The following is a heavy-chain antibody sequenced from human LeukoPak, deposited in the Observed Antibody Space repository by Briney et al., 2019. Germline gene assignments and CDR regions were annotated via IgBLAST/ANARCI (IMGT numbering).Heavy chain of an antibody. Sequence: SETLSLTCIVSGGSISSSSYYWGWIRQPPGKGLEWIGSVYYSGSTYYNPSLRSRVTISVDTSKNQFSLKLSSVTAADTAVYYCAISPSRIELRYFDWLSKSLHFDYWGQGTLVTVSS. CDR3: AISPSRIELRYFDWLSKSLHFDY. V-gene: IGHV4-39*01. D-gene: IGHD3-9*01. CDR1: GGSISSSSYY. CDR2: VYYSGST. J-gene: IGHJ4*02.